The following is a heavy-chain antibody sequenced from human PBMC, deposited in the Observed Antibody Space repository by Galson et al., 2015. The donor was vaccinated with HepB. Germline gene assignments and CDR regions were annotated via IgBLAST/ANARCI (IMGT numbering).Heavy chain of an antibody. CDR2: INTNTGNP. Sequence: SVTVSCKAPGSTFTSYAMNWVRQAPGQGLEWMGWINTNTGNPTYAQGFTGRFVFSLDTSVSTAYLQISSLKAEDTAVYYCARTSYWYFDLWGRGTLVTVSS. J-gene: IGHJ2*01. V-gene: IGHV7-4-1*02. CDR1: GSTFTSYA. CDR3: ARTSYWYFDL. D-gene: IGHD2-2*01.